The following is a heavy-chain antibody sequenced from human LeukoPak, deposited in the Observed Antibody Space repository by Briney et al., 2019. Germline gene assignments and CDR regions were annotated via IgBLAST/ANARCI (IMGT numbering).Heavy chain of an antibody. V-gene: IGHV3-23*01. J-gene: IGHJ6*02. D-gene: IGHD5-18*01. CDR2: IGDSGGTT. CDR3: AKDRGYSYGYGYYGMDV. CDR1: GFTFSRNA. Sequence: GGSLRLSCAVSGFTFSRNAMSWVRQAPGKGLEWVSVIGDSGGTTYYADSVKGRFTISRDNSKNTLYLQMNSLRAEDTAVYYCAKDRGYSYGYGYYGMDVWGQGTTVTVSS.